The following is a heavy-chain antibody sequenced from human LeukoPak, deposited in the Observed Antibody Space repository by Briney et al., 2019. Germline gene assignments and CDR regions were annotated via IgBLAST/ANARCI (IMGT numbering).Heavy chain of an antibody. J-gene: IGHJ4*02. CDR3: ARHVSDYVWGSYRIYFDY. V-gene: IGHV4-39*01. CDR2: IYYSGST. CDR1: GGSISSSSYY. D-gene: IGHD3-16*02. Sequence: SETLSLTCTVSGGSISSSSYYWGWIRQPPGKGLEWIGSIYYSGSTYYNPSLKSRVTRSIDTSKNQLSLKLMSVTAADTAVYCCARHVSDYVWGSYRIYFDYWGQGTLVTVSS.